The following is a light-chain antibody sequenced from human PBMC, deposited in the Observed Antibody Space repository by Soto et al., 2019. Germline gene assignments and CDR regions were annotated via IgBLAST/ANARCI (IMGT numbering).Light chain of an antibody. J-gene: IGKJ2*01. Sequence: EIVLTQSPATLSLSPGERATLSCRASQSVSSYLAWYQQKPGQAPRLLIYDASKRATGIPARLSGSGSGTDFTLTISSLEPEDSAVYYCQQRSNWPRMYTFGQGTKLAIK. CDR2: DAS. CDR1: QSVSSY. V-gene: IGKV3-11*01. CDR3: QQRSNWPRMYT.